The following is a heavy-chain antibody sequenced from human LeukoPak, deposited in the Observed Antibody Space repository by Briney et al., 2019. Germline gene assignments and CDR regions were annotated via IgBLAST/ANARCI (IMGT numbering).Heavy chain of an antibody. D-gene: IGHD2-2*01. CDR2: IYYSGST. CDR3: ARPGYCSSTSCRVYYYYMDV. CDR1: GGSISSSSYY. V-gene: IGHV4-39*01. J-gene: IGHJ6*03. Sequence: SETLSLTWTVSGGSISSSSYYWGWIRQPPGKGLEWIGSIYYSGSTYYNPSLKSRVTISVDTSKNQFSLKLSSVTAADTAVYYCARPGYCSSTSCRVYYYYMDVWGKGTTVTVSS.